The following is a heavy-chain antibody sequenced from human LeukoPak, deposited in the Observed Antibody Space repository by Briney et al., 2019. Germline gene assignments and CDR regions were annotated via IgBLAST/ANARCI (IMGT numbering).Heavy chain of an antibody. D-gene: IGHD3-10*01. J-gene: IGHJ4*02. CDR2: ISGSGGST. CDR3: ARTHPKKNYYGSGSYYNGIDY. V-gene: IGHV3-23*01. CDR1: GFTFSSYG. Sequence: GGSLRLSCAASGFTFSSYGMSWVRQAPGKGLEWVSAISGSGGSTYYADSVKGRFTISRDNSKNTLYLQMNSLRAEDTAVYYCARTHPKKNYYGSGSYYNGIDYWGQGTLVTVSS.